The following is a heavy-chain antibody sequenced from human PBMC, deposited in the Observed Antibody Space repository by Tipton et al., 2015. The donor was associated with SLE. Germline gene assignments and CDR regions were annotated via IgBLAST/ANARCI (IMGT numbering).Heavy chain of an antibody. D-gene: IGHD1-26*01. CDR2: IHYSGVT. V-gene: IGHV4-39*01. J-gene: IGHJ4*02. CDR1: GGSLSGCSYY. Sequence: TLSLTCSVSGGSLSGCSYYWGWIRQPPGKGLGWIGSIHYSGVTYYNSSLKSRVTVSLDTSKNQFSLQLTSVPAADTAVYFCTRHYSGTYNWGQGTLVTVSS. CDR3: TRHYSGTYN.